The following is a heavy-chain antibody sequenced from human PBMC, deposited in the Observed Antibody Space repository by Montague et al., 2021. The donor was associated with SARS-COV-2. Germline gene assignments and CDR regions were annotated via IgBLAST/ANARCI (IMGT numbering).Heavy chain of an antibody. D-gene: IGHD1-26*01. J-gene: IGHJ4*02. CDR1: GGSFSGYY. CDR3: AREGSVGATTGFDY. Sequence: SETLSLTCAVYGGSFSGYYWSWIRQPPGKGLEWIGEINHSGSTNYNPSLKSRVTISVDTSKNQFSLKLSSVTAVDTAVYYCAREGSVGATTGFDYWGQGTLVTVSS. CDR2: INHSGST. V-gene: IGHV4-34*01.